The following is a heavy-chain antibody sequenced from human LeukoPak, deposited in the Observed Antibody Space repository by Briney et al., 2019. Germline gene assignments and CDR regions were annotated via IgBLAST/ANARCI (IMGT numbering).Heavy chain of an antibody. CDR1: GFTFGSYG. CDR3: AKAGRGGVMAYYFDY. D-gene: IGHD3-16*01. J-gene: IGHJ4*02. V-gene: IGHV3-30*18. CDR2: ISYDGSNK. Sequence: GGSLRLSCAASGFTFGSYGMHWVRQAPGKGLEWVAVISYDGSNKYYADSVKGRFTISRDNSKNTLYLQMNSLRAEDTAVYYCAKAGRGGVMAYYFDYWGQGTLVTVSS.